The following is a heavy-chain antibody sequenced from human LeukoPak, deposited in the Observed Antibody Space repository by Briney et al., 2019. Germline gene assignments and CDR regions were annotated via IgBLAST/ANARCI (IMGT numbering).Heavy chain of an antibody. J-gene: IGHJ4*02. D-gene: IGHD1-26*01. V-gene: IGHV4-38-2*01. CDR3: ARVSVGAHPYYFVS. Sequence: SETLSVTCAVSGYSISSVYYWGWIRQPPGKGLEWIGSSYDSGSTDQNPSLKSGVTRAVDTTTNQLSLALSSVSAPAVDVYYCARVSVGAHPYYFVSWGQGALVTVSS. CDR2: SYDSGST. CDR1: GYSISSVYY.